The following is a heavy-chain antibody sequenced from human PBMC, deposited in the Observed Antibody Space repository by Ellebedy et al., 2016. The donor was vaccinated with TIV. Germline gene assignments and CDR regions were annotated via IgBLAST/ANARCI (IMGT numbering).Heavy chain of an antibody. CDR1: GGSISRSSYY. CDR2: IYYSGST. D-gene: IGHD4-23*01. J-gene: IGHJ6*02. CDR3: AVVTPWHYYYGLDV. V-gene: IGHV4-39*01. Sequence: MPSETLSLTCSVSGGSISRSSYYWGCIRQPPGKGLEWIGSIYYSGSTYYTPSLKSRVTISVDTSKNQFSLKLTSVTAADTAVYYCAVVTPWHYYYGLDVWGQGTTVTVSS.